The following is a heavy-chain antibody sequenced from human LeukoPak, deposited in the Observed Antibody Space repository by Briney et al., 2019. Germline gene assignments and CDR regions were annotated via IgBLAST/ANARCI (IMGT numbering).Heavy chain of an antibody. V-gene: IGHV5-51*01. CDR3: VRQIVGDDSDTTPSLEPFAF. CDR1: GYRFASYW. J-gene: IGHJ1*01. D-gene: IGHD2-21*01. CDR2: IYPGDSDT. Sequence: GESLRISCQGSGYRFASYWIAWVRQMPGKGLEWMGIIYPGDSDTRYSPSFQGQVTISADKSISTAYLEWSSLKASDTALYYCVRQIVGDDSDTTPSLEPFAFWGQGNLVTVSS.